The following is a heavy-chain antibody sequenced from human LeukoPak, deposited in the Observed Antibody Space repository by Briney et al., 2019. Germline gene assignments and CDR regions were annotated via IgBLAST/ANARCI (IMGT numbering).Heavy chain of an antibody. V-gene: IGHV4-59*01. D-gene: IGHD2-15*01. CDR3: ARGSMLHGMDV. Sequence: SATLSLTCTVSGGSISSYYWSWIRQPPGKGLEWIGYIYYSGSTNYNPSLKSRVTISVDTSKNQFSLKLSSVTAADTAVYYCARGSMLHGMDVWGQGTTVTVSS. CDR1: GGSISSYY. CDR2: IYYSGST. J-gene: IGHJ6*02.